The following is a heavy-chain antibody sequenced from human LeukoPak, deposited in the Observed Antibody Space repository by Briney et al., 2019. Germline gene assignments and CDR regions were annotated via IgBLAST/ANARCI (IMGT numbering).Heavy chain of an antibody. Sequence: ASETLSLTYTVSGGSISSYYWSWIRQPPGKGLEWIGYIYYSRSTNYNPSLKSRVAMSVDTSKNQFSLKLSSVTAADTAVYYCARDGPQYGMDVWGQGTTVTVSS. CDR3: ARDGPQYGMDV. V-gene: IGHV4-59*01. J-gene: IGHJ6*02. CDR1: GGSISSYY. CDR2: IYYSRST.